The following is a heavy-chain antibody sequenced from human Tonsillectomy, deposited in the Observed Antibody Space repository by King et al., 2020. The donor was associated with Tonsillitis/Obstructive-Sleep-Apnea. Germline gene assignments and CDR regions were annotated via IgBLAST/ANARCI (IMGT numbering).Heavy chain of an antibody. CDR2: INAGSGNT. CDR1: GYTFTNYP. CDR3: ATSGNPFDY. D-gene: IGHD1-14*01. J-gene: IGHJ4*02. Sequence: QLVQSGAEVRKPGASVKVSCKASGYTFTNYPIHWVRQAPGQRLEGMGWINAGSGNTKYAQEFQDRVTITSDTSANTAYIELSSLISEDTAMYYCATSGNPFDYWGQGSLVTVSS. V-gene: IGHV1-3*01.